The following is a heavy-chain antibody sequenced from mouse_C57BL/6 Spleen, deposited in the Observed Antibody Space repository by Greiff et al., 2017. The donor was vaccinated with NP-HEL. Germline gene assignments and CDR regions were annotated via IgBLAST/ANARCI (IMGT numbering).Heavy chain of an antibody. CDR3: ASLDGYYYYFDY. J-gene: IGHJ2*01. D-gene: IGHD2-3*01. V-gene: IGHV5-9*01. CDR2: ISGGGGNS. CDR1: GFTFSSYT. Sequence: EVQLVESGGGLVKPGGSLKLSCAASGFTFSSYTMSWVRQTPEKRLEWVATISGGGGNSYYPDSVKGRFTISRDNAKHTLYLQMSSLRSEDTALYSCASLDGYYYYFDYWGQGTTLTVSS.